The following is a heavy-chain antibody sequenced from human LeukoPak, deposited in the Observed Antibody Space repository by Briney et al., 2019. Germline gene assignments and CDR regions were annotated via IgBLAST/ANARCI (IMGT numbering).Heavy chain of an antibody. D-gene: IGHD3-16*01. CDR3: AKDPPHVSWLFDY. CDR2: ITNGGGTT. J-gene: IGHJ4*02. Sequence: GGSLRLSCAASGFTFSSYAMSWVRQAPGKGLEWVSAITNGGGTTYYADSVKGRFTISRDNSKNTLYLQMNSLRAEDTAVYYCAKDPPHVSWLFDYWGQGTLVTVSS. V-gene: IGHV3-23*01. CDR1: GFTFSSYA.